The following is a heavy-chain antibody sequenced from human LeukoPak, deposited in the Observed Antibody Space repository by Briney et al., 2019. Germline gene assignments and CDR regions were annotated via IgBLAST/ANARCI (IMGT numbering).Heavy chain of an antibody. Sequence: PGGSLRLSCAASGFTFNTFWVSWVRQAPGKGLEWVANIKQDGSEKYYVDSVKGRFTISRDNAKNSLYLQMDSLRAEDTAVYYCASRAHFWSGPGGWGQGTLVTVSS. V-gene: IGHV3-7*01. CDR1: GFTFNTFW. D-gene: IGHD3-3*02. CDR3: ASRAHFWSGPGG. CDR2: IKQDGSEK. J-gene: IGHJ1*01.